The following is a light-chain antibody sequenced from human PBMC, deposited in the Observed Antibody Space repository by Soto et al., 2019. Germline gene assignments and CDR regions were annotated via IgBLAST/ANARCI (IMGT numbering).Light chain of an antibody. CDR2: EVT. J-gene: IGLJ1*01. CDR1: SSDVGGYNY. CDR3: SSYRGRSTLAV. Sequence: QSALAQPASVSGSPGQSITISCTGTSSDVGGYNYVSWYQLHPGKAPKLMIYEVTNRPSGVSNRFSGSKSGNTASLTISGLQDEDEADYYCSSYRGRSTLAVFGTGTKVTVL. V-gene: IGLV2-14*01.